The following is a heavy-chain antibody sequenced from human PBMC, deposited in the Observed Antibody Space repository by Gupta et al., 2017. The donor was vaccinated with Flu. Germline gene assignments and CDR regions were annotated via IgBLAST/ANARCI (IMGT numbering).Heavy chain of an antibody. Sequence: EVHLVESGGGLVQPGGSLRLSCAASGFTFTTYDMQWVRKATGRSLEWVSIIIPTGDTCYSDSVKGRFTISRDNARNSLYLQMNSLRAGDTAVYYCARRQGYGYGMDVWGQGTTVTVSS. CDR2: IIPTGDT. D-gene: IGHD6-13*01. CDR1: GFTFTTYD. V-gene: IGHV3-13*04. CDR3: ARRQGYGYGMDV. J-gene: IGHJ6*02.